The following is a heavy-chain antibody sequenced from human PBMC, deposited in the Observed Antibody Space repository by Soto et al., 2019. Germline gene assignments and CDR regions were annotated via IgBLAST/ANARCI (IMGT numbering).Heavy chain of an antibody. D-gene: IGHD4-17*01. Sequence: SETLSLTCTVSGGSISSGGYYWSWIRQHPGKGLEWIGYIYYSGSTYYNPSLKSRVTISVGTSKNQFSLKLSSVTAADTAVYYCAKGLHDYGDYRGSYMDVWGKGTTVTVSS. CDR2: IYYSGST. V-gene: IGHV4-31*03. CDR3: AKGLHDYGDYRGSYMDV. J-gene: IGHJ6*03. CDR1: GGSISSGGYY.